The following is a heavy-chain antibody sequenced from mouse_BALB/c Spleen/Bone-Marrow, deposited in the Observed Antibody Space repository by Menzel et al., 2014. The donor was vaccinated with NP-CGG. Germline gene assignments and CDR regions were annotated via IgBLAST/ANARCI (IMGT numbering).Heavy chain of an antibody. CDR1: GHTFTSYY. CDR3: TRSRRAMDH. Sequence: QVQLQQPGAELVKPGASVKLSCKASGHTFTSYYMCWVKQRPGQGLEWIGEINPSNGGTNFNEKFKSKATLTVDKSSSTAYMSLSSLTSEDSAVYYCTRSRRAMDHWGQGTSVTVSS. CDR2: INPSNGGT. D-gene: IGHD2-12*01. J-gene: IGHJ4*01. V-gene: IGHV1S81*02.